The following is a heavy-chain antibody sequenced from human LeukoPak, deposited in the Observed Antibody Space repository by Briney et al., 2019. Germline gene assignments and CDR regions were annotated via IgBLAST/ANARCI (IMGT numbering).Heavy chain of an antibody. CDR3: AKSPRVVGGTNDKYYGLDV. Sequence: GGSLRLSCAASGFTFSDYAMTWVRQAPGKGLEWVSSISGSATRTHYGDTVKGRFTISRDNSRDTMYLQMKSLRAGDTAVYYCAKSPRVVGGTNDKYYGLDVWGQGNTVTVSS. V-gene: IGHV3-23*01. J-gene: IGHJ6*02. D-gene: IGHD1-26*01. CDR1: GFTFSDYA. CDR2: ISGSATRT.